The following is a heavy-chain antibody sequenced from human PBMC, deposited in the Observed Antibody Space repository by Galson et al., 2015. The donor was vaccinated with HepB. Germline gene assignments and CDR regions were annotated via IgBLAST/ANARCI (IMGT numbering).Heavy chain of an antibody. V-gene: IGHV1-18*01. CDR2: ISAYNGKT. CDR1: GYTFMSYG. D-gene: IGHD6-19*01. CDR3: ARDLTVAGTDYYYYYGMDV. J-gene: IGHJ6*02. Sequence: SVKVSCKASGYTFMSYGIIWVRQAHRQGPEWMGWISAYNGKTKYAQKLQGRVTVTTDTATNTAYMELRSLRSEDTAVYYCARDLTVAGTDYYYYYGMDVWGQGTSVTVSS.